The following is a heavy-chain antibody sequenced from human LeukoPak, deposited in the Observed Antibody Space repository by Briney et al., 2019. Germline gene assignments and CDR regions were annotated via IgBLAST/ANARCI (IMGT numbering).Heavy chain of an antibody. CDR2: ISSSGSML. J-gene: IGHJ4*02. V-gene: IGHV3-11*04. CDR1: GFTFSDYY. D-gene: IGHD6-13*01. Sequence: GFLRLSCTVSGFTFSDYYMSWVRQAPGKGLEWVSYISSSGSMLHYADSVEGRFTISRDNAKNSLYLQMSSLRVEDTAVYYCTRRPYSSSWYYFDYWGQGTLVTVSS. CDR3: TRRPYSSSWYYFDY.